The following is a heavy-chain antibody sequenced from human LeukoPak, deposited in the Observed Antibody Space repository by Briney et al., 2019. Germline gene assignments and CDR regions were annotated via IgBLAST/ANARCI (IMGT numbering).Heavy chain of an antibody. V-gene: IGHV3-48*03. D-gene: IGHD5-12*01. CDR1: GFTFSSYE. CDR3: ARVTNGGYDSGNFDY. Sequence: GGSLRLSCAASGFTFSSYEMNWVRQAPGKGLEWVSYISSSASSIFYADSVKGRFTISRDNAKNSLHLQMNSLRAEDTAVYYCARVTNGGYDSGNFDYWGQGTLVTVSS. CDR2: ISSSASSI. J-gene: IGHJ4*02.